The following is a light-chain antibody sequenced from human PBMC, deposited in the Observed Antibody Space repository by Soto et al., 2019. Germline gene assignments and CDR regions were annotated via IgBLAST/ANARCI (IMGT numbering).Light chain of an antibody. CDR1: QSFSSSY. CDR3: QQYNNWPPWT. Sequence: EIVLTQSPGTLSLSPGERATLSCRAIQSFSSSYLAWYQQKPGQAPRLLIYGASSRATGIPDRFSGSGSGTDFTLTISSLQSEDFAVYYCQQYNNWPPWTFGQGTKVHIK. CDR2: GAS. V-gene: IGKV3-20*01. J-gene: IGKJ1*01.